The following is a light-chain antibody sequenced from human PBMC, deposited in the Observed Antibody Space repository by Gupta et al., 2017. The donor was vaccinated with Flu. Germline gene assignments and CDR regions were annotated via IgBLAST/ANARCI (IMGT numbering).Light chain of an antibody. CDR2: DTS. J-gene: IGKJ2*01. CDR3: QQRSDLPMYT. Sequence: EIVLTQSPATLSVSAGERAILSCRASQSVSTYLAWYQQKPGQAPRLLMYDTSKRVAGIPARFSGSGSGTDFTLTISTLEPEDFAVYYCQQRSDLPMYTFGQGTRLEIK. CDR1: QSVSTY. V-gene: IGKV3-11*01.